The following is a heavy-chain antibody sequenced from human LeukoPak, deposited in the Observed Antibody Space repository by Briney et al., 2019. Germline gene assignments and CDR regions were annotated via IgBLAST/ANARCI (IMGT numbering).Heavy chain of an antibody. D-gene: IGHD1-20*01. CDR1: GFTFSSYG. CDR2: IWYDGSNK. J-gene: IGHJ6*02. CDR3: ARDRSSITSYYYYGMDV. V-gene: IGHV3-33*01. Sequence: GRSLRLSCAASGFTFSSYGMHWVRQAPGKGLEWVAVIWYDGSNKYYADSVKGRFTISRDNSKNTLYLQMNSLRAEDMAVYYCARDRSSITSYYYYGMDVWGQGTTVTVSS.